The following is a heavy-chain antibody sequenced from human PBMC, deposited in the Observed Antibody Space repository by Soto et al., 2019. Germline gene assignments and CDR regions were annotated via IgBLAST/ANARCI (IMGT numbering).Heavy chain of an antibody. Sequence: EEQLVESGGDLVQPGGSLRLSCAASGFTVSNNYMSWVRQAPGKGLEWVSLIYSGGNTYYADSVQGRFTISRDSSKNTLYLQMNSLRAEDTAMYYCAAYSHKGYWGQGTLVTVSS. CDR1: GFTVSNNY. CDR3: AAYSHKGY. D-gene: IGHD3-16*01. CDR2: IYSGGNT. J-gene: IGHJ4*02. V-gene: IGHV3-66*01.